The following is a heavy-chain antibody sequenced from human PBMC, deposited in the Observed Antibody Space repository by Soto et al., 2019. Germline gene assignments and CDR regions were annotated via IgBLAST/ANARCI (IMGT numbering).Heavy chain of an antibody. Sequence: ASLKVSCKASGYSFTGYYMDWVRQTPGQGLEWMGWINPNSGGTNYAQKFQGWVTMTRDTSISTAYMELSRLRSDDTAVYYCARAIAAAGAYYGMDVWGQGTTVTVSS. J-gene: IGHJ6*02. CDR3: ARAIAAAGAYYGMDV. V-gene: IGHV1-2*04. CDR2: INPNSGGT. CDR1: GYSFTGYY. D-gene: IGHD6-13*01.